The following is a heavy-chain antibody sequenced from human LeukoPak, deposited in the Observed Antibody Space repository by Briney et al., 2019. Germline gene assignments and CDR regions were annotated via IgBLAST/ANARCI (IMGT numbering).Heavy chain of an antibody. Sequence: SETLSLTCTVSGGSISSSNYYWGWIRQPPGKGLEWIGSIYYSGSTYYNPSPKSRVTISVDTSKKQFSLRLSSVTAADTAVYYCARSYCSSTSCYAVGAFDIWGQGTLVTVSS. CDR3: ARSYCSSTSCYAVGAFDI. D-gene: IGHD2-2*01. CDR1: GGSISSSNYY. V-gene: IGHV4-39*01. J-gene: IGHJ3*02. CDR2: IYYSGST.